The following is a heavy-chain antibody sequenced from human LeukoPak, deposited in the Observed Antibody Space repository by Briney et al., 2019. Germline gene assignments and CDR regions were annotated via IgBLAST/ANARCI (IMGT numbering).Heavy chain of an antibody. J-gene: IGHJ1*01. V-gene: IGHV3-21*01. CDR3: ARMYIKWGRYLQH. D-gene: IGHD1-26*01. CDR2: ISSSSSYI. CDR1: GFTFSSYS. Sequence: GGSLRLSCAASGFTFSSYSMNWVRQAPGKGLEWVSSISSSSSYIYYADSVKGRFTISRDNAKNSLYLQMNSLRAEDTAVYYCARMYIKWGRYLQHWGQGTLVTVSS.